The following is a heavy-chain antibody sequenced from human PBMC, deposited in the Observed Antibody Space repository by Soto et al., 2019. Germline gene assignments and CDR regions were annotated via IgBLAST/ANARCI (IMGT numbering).Heavy chain of an antibody. D-gene: IGHD5-18*01. J-gene: IGHJ4*02. CDR3: VKGRGYSYGYSDY. CDR1: GFTFSSYA. V-gene: IGHV3-64D*08. CDR2: ISSNGGST. Sequence: GGSLRLSCSASGFTFSSYAMHWVRQAPGKGLEYVSAISSNGGSTYYTDSVKGRFTISRDNSKNTLYLQMSSLRAEDTAVYYCVKGRGYSYGYSDYWGQGTLVTVSS.